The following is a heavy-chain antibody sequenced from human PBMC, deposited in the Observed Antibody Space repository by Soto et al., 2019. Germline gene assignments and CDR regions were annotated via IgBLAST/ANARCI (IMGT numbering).Heavy chain of an antibody. V-gene: IGHV3-30-3*01. CDR2: ISYDGSNK. CDR3: ARDRIYSSSWHDY. J-gene: IGHJ4*02. Sequence: QVQLVESGGGVVQPGRSLRLSCAASEFTFSSYAMHWVRQAPGKGLEWVAVISYDGSNKYYADSVKGRFTISRDNSKNTLYLQMNSLRAEDTAVYYCARDRIYSSSWHDYWGQGTLVTVSS. CDR1: EFTFSSYA. D-gene: IGHD6-13*01.